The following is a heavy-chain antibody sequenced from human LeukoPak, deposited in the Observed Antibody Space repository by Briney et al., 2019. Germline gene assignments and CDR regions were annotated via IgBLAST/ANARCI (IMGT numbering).Heavy chain of an antibody. CDR1: GGSISSYY. D-gene: IGHD6-13*01. V-gene: IGHV4-59*08. Sequence: SETLSLTCTVSGGSISSYYWSWIRQPPGKGLEWIGYIYYSGITNYNPSLKSRVTISVDTSKNQFSLKLNSVTAADTAVYYCARLPPYSSSWDYFDQWGQGTLVTVSS. CDR3: ARLPPYSSSWDYFDQ. J-gene: IGHJ4*02. CDR2: IYYSGIT.